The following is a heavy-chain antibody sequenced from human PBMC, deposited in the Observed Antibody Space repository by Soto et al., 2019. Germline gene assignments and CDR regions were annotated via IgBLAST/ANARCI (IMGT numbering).Heavy chain of an antibody. CDR2: ISYMGTT. V-gene: IGHV4-59*01. D-gene: IGHD3-22*01. J-gene: IGHJ5*01. CDR1: GGSMNNYY. CDR3: TKHVGGYVNSGYHGVDYDS. Sequence: SATLSLTCTVSGGSMNNYYWSWIRQAPGKGLQYIGYISYMGTTNYNPSLKSRVTISVDTSKNQFSLKLTSVTAADTALYYCTKHVGGYVNSGYHGVDYDSWGRGTLVTVSS.